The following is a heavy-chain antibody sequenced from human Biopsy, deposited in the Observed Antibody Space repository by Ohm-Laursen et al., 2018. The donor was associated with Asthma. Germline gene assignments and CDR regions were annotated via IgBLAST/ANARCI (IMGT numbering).Heavy chain of an antibody. J-gene: IGHJ4*02. V-gene: IGHV3-30-3*01. Sequence: SLRLSCTASGFMFSDYVFHWVRQAPGKGLEWVAIISYDGTNTYCADSVKGRFTISRDNSKNTLYLQMNGLKAEDTAVYYCARDSPSGSDFDYYYFDYWGQGSLVTVSS. CDR3: ARDSPSGSDFDYYYFDY. CDR2: ISYDGTNT. D-gene: IGHD5-12*01. CDR1: GFMFSDYV.